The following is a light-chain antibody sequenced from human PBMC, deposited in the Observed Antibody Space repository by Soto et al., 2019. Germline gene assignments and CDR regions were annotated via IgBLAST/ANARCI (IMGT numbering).Light chain of an antibody. CDR3: QQSYSSPRFT. Sequence: DIKMTQSPSSLSASGGDRVTITCRASQSISSYLNWYQQKPGKAPKLLIYAASSLQRGVPSRFSGGGAGTDFTLTISSLQSEDVATYYCQQSYSSPRFTFGPGTKVDIK. CDR2: AAS. J-gene: IGKJ3*01. CDR1: QSISSY. V-gene: IGKV1-39*01.